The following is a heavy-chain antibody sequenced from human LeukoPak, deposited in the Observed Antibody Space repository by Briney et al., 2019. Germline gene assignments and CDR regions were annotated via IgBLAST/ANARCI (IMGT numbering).Heavy chain of an antibody. CDR3: VGGWPEYSQH. CDR1: GFTFDDYA. D-gene: IGHD2-15*01. Sequence: GGSLRLSCAASGFTFDDYAMHWVRQAPGKGLEWVSGISWNSGSIGYADSVKGRFTISRDNAKNSLYLQMNSLRAEDTALYYCVGGWPEYSQHWGQGTLVTVSS. V-gene: IGHV3-9*01. CDR2: ISWNSGSI. J-gene: IGHJ1*01.